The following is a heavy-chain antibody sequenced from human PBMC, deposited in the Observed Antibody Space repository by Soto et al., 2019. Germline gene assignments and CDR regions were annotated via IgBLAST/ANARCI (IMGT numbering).Heavy chain of an antibody. V-gene: IGHV1-2*02. CDR3: ARDPLNVLRFLDPPQLDGSSCGMDV. CDR2: INPNSGGT. J-gene: IGHJ6*02. Sequence: ASVKVSCKASGYTFTGYYMHWVRQAPGQGLEWMGWINPNSGGTNYAQKFQGRVTMTRDTSISTAYMELSRLRSDDTAVYYCARDPLNVLRFLDPPQLDGSSCGMDVWGQGTTVTVSS. D-gene: IGHD3-3*01. CDR1: GYTFTGYY.